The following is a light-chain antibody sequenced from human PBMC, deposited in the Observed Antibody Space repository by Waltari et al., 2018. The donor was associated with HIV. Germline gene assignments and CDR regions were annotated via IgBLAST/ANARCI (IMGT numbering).Light chain of an antibody. CDR3: SSYTSSSTYV. CDR1: TNDVGSSNY. Sequence: QSALTQPASVSGPPGQSITISCTGTTNDVGSSNYVSWHQQHPGEAPKLIIHDVSDQPSGISNRFTGSKSGNTASLTISGLQTEDEADYYCSSYTSSSTYVFGTGTRVTVL. J-gene: IGLJ1*01. V-gene: IGLV2-14*01. CDR2: DVS.